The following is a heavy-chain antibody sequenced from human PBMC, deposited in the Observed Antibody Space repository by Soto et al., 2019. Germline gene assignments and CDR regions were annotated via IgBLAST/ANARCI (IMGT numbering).Heavy chain of an antibody. D-gene: IGHD2-15*01. CDR2: IHYSGHT. V-gene: IGHV4-30-4*02. CDR3: ARAAAQMWPQRYHRVDV. J-gene: IGHJ6*02. Sequence: SDTLSLTCNVSGGSVSSGDYHWSWIRQPPGKGLEWIGYIHYSGHTYYNPSLKSRLIISSDSSNNQFSLKVTSVTAADTAVYFCARAAAQMWPQRYHRVDVWGQGTTVTVSS. CDR1: GGSVSSGDYH.